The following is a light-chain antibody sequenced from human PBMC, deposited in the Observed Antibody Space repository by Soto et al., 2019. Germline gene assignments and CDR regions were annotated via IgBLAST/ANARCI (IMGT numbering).Light chain of an antibody. CDR1: SSNIGSNT. Sequence: QSVLTQPPSASGTPGQRVTISCSGSSSNIGSNTVKWYQQLPGTAPKLLIYSNNQRPSGVPDRFSGSKSGTSASLAISGLRSEDEADYFCASWDDSLSGRVFGGGTKLTVL. CDR3: ASWDDSLSGRV. J-gene: IGLJ2*01. CDR2: SNN. V-gene: IGLV1-44*01.